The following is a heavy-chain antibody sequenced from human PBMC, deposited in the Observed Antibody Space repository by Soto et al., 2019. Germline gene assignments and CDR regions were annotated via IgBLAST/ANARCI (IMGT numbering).Heavy chain of an antibody. V-gene: IGHV3-48*02. CDR2: ISSRSSTI. CDR1: GFNFNFYN. CDR3: ARPEYSSSSYSMDV. J-gene: IGHJ6*02. Sequence: GGSLRLSCAGSGFNFNFYNMIWVRQAPGKGLEWVSYISSRSSTIYYADSVKGRFTISRDNAKNSLYLQMNSLRDEDTAVYYCARPEYSSSSYSMDVWGQGTTVTVSS. D-gene: IGHD6-6*01.